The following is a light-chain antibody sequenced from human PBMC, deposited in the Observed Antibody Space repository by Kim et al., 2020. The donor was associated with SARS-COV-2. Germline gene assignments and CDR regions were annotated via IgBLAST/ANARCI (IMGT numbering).Light chain of an antibody. CDR2: DAH. CDR3: QQLNSYPLT. J-gene: IGKJ4*01. V-gene: IGKV1-9*01. CDR1: QVISSS. Sequence: IQLTQSPSSLSASVGDRVTITCRASQVISSSLAWYQQKPGKAPNLLIYDAHTLQGGVPSRFSGSGSGTDFTLTISSLQPEDFATYYCQQLNSYPLTFGGGTKLEIK.